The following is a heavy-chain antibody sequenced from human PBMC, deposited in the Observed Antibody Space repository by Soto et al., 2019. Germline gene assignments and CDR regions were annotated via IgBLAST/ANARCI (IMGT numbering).Heavy chain of an antibody. Sequence: QVQLVQSGAEVKKPGASVKVSCKASGYTFTSYGISWVRQAPGQGLEWMGWISAYNGNTNYAQKLQGRVTMTTDTSTSTAYMELRRRRSDDTAVYYCARLSDYPPYYYYMYVWGKGTTVTVSS. CDR1: GYTFTSYG. CDR3: ARLSDYPPYYYYMYV. D-gene: IGHD4-17*01. CDR2: ISAYNGNT. J-gene: IGHJ6*03. V-gene: IGHV1-18*01.